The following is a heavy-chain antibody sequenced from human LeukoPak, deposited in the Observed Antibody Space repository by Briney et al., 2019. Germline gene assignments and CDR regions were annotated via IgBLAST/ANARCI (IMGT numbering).Heavy chain of an antibody. CDR3: ASSNGWGVEYNWFDP. Sequence: SETLSLTCTVSGGSISSYYWSWIRQPPGKGLEWIGFIHYRGTTNYNPSLKSRVTISLDTSKNQFSLKLSSVTAADTAVYYCASSNGWGVEYNWFDPWGQGILVTVSS. CDR2: IHYRGTT. J-gene: IGHJ5*02. D-gene: IGHD6-19*01. CDR1: GGSISSYY. V-gene: IGHV4-59*08.